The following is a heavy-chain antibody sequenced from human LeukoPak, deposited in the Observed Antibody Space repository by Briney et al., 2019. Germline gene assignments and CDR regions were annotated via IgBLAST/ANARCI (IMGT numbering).Heavy chain of an antibody. D-gene: IGHD3-22*01. CDR2: IFSRSESI. CDR1: GFTFGAYT. CDR3: ARDFFHSSDSRPFDY. J-gene: IGHJ4*02. Sequence: SGGSLRLSCAASGFTFGAYTINWVRQAPGKGLEWVSCIFSRSESILYADSVKGRFTISRDNGKNSLYLQMDSLRVEDTAVYYCARDFFHSSDSRPFDYWGQGTLVTVSS. V-gene: IGHV3-21*01.